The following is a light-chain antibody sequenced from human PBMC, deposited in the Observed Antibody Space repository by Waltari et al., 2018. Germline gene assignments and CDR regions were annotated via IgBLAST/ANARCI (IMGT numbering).Light chain of an antibody. J-gene: IGLJ2*01. CDR1: SSDVGSYNL. Sequence: QSALTQPASVSGSPGPSITISCTGTSSDVGSYNLVSWYQPHPGKVPKLMIFEVTKRPSGVSNRFSGSKSGNTASLTISGLQAEDEADYYCCSYAGSSTHVVFGGGTKLTVL. CDR2: EVT. CDR3: CSYAGSSTHVV. V-gene: IGLV2-23*02.